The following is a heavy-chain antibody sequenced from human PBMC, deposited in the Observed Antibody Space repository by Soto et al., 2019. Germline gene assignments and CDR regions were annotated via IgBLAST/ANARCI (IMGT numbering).Heavy chain of an antibody. J-gene: IGHJ3*02. D-gene: IGHD2-15*01. V-gene: IGHV3-33*01. Sequence: QVQRVESGGGVVQPGRSLRLSCAASGFTFSSYGKHWVRQAPGKGLEWVAVIWYDGSNKYYADSVKGRFTISRDNSKNTLYLQMNSLRAEDTAVYYCARGYSSRGSCSQVGAFDIWGQGTMVTVSS. CDR3: ARGYSSRGSCSQVGAFDI. CDR1: GFTFSSYG. CDR2: IWYDGSNK.